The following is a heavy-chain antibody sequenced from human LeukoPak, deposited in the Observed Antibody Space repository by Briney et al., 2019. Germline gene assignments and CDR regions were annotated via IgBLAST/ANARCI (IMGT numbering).Heavy chain of an antibody. V-gene: IGHV4-34*01. J-gene: IGHJ6*03. CDR1: GGSFSGYY. Sequence: SETLSPTCAVYGGSFSGYYWSWIRQPPGKGLEWIGEINHSGSTNYNPSLKSRVTISVDTSKNQFSLKLSSVTAADTAVYYCARAIAARPYYYYYYMDVWGKGTTVTVSS. CDR3: ARAIAARPYYYYYYMDV. D-gene: IGHD6-6*01. CDR2: INHSGST.